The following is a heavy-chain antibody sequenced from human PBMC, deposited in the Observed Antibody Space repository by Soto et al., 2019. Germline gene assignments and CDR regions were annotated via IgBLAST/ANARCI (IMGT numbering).Heavy chain of an antibody. CDR2: IYTGGTT. J-gene: IGHJ4*02. Sequence: GGSLRLSCAASGFSVSNNYMSWVRQAPGKGLEWVSVIYTGGTTHYADSVKGRFTISRDNSKNTVYLQMNSLRAEDTAVYYCAREGYFATITRCSFFHHWGQGTPLPVSS. D-gene: IGHD3-9*01. V-gene: IGHV3-53*01. CDR3: AREGYFATITRCSFFHH. CDR1: GFSVSNNY.